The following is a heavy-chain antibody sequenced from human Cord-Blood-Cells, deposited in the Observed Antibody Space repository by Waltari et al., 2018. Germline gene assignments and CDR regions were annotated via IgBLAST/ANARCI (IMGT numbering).Heavy chain of an antibody. Sequence: EVQLLESGGGLVQPGGSLRLSCAASGFPFSSYAMSWVRQAPGKGLEWVSAISGSGGSTYYADSVKGRFTISRDNSKNTLYLQMNSLRAEDTAVYYCANQYSSSSYFDYWGQGTLVTVSS. D-gene: IGHD6-6*01. CDR3: ANQYSSSSYFDY. CDR2: ISGSGGST. CDR1: GFPFSSYA. V-gene: IGHV3-23*01. J-gene: IGHJ4*02.